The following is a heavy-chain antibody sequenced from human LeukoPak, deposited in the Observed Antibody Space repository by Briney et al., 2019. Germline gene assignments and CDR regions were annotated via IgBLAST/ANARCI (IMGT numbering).Heavy chain of an antibody. CDR2: IYYSGST. D-gene: IGHD3-22*01. CDR1: GGSISSSSYY. J-gene: IGHJ6*03. Sequence: PSETLSLTCTVSGGSISSSSYYWGWIRQPPGKGLERIGSIYYSGSTYYNPSLKSRVTISVDTSKNQFSLKLSSVTAADTAVYYCARQATYYYDSSGYHPPYYYYYYMDVWGKGTTVTVSS. CDR3: ARQATYYYDSSGYHPPYYYYYYMDV. V-gene: IGHV4-39*07.